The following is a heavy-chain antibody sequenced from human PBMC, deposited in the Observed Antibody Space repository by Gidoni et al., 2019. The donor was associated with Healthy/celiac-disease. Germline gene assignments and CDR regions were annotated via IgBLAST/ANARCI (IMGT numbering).Heavy chain of an antibody. CDR1: GGSFSGYY. V-gene: IGHV4-34*01. CDR3: ARGRTYYDFWSGYYGSGYTSSKYNWFDP. D-gene: IGHD3-3*01. CDR2: INQSGST. J-gene: IGHJ5*02. Sequence: QVQLQQWGAGLLKPSETLSLTCAVYGGSFSGYYWSWIRQPPGTGLEWIGEINQSGSTNYTPSLKSRVTISVDTSKNQFSLKLSSVTAADTAVYYCARGRTYYDFWSGYYGSGYTSSKYNWFDPWGQGTLVTVSS.